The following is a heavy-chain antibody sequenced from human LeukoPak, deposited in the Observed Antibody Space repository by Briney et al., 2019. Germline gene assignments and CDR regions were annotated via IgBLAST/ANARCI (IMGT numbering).Heavy chain of an antibody. J-gene: IGHJ4*02. CDR1: GFTFSNAW. V-gene: IGHV3-15*01. Sequence: PGGSLRLSCAASGFTFSNAWMSWVRQAPGKGLEWVGRIKSKTDGGTTDYAAPVKGRFTISRDDSKNTLYLQMNSLKTEDTAVYYCTTDYVDTAMVTSFDYWGRGTLVTVSS. CDR3: TTDYVDTAMVTSFDY. CDR2: IKSKTDGGTT. D-gene: IGHD5-18*01.